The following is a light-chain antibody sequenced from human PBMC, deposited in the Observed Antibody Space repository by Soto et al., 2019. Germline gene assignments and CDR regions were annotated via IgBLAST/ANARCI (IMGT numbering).Light chain of an antibody. CDR3: HQYYSTPWT. CDR1: QSVLYSSNAKNF. Sequence: DIVMTQSPDSLAVSLGERATINCKSSQSVLYSSNAKNFLTWYQQKPGQPPKLLIYWASTRESGVPDRFSGSGSGTDFTLTISSLQAEDVAVYYCHQYYSTPWTFGQGTKVEIK. V-gene: IGKV4-1*01. CDR2: WAS. J-gene: IGKJ1*01.